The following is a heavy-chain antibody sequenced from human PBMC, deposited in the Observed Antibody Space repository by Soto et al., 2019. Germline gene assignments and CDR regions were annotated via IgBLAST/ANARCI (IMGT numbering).Heavy chain of an antibody. Sequence: QVALVESGGGVVRPGRSLRLSCGASGFSFSKYGMHWVRQAPGEGLEWLSLISYDGSNDNYAESVKGRFTVSRDNSEGMMYLQMNNLRVEDTGVYFCARAMTMTLARIFGMDVWGLGTTVTVSS. V-gene: IGHV3-33*08. CDR2: ISYDGSND. CDR1: GFSFSKYG. CDR3: ARAMTMTLARIFGMDV. J-gene: IGHJ6*02. D-gene: IGHD3-3*01.